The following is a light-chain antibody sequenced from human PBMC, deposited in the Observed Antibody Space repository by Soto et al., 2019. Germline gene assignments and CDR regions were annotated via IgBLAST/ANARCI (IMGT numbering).Light chain of an antibody. J-gene: IGLJ1*01. CDR3: SSYRSGATYV. CDR2: DVT. V-gene: IGLV2-14*01. CDR1: SSDVGGYNY. Sequence: QSALTQPASVSGSPGHSITIFCTGTSSDVGGYNYVSWYQQHPGRAPKLMIYDVTNRPSGVSNRFSGSKSGNTASLTISGLQAEDEADYYCSSYRSGATYVFGIGTRSPS.